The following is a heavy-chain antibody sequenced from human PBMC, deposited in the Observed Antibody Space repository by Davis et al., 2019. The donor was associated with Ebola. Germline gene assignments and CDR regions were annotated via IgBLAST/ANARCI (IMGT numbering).Heavy chain of an antibody. CDR3: AKRRDNGGNYFDH. CDR1: GYTFRNSA. D-gene: IGHD2-8*01. Sequence: ASVKVSCKASGYTFRNSAISWVRQAPGQGLEWMGWISPFSGNTLYAQNLQDRVTMTRDTSTTTVYMELRSLRPDDTAVYYRAKRRDNGGNYFDHWGQGTLVTVAS. V-gene: IGHV1-18*01. J-gene: IGHJ4*02. CDR2: ISPFSGNT.